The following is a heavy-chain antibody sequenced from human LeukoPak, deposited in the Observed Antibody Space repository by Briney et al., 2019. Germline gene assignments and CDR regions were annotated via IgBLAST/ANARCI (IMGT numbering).Heavy chain of an antibody. CDR1: GFTLSSYA. Sequence: GGSLRLSCVVSGFTLSSYAMSWVRQAPGKGLEWVGFIRSKAYGGTIEYAASVKGRFTISRDDSKSIAYLQMNSLKSEDTAVYYCTRVDSTRWYAVFGYWGQGTLVTVSS. D-gene: IGHD6-13*01. CDR2: IRSKAYGGTI. V-gene: IGHV3-49*04. CDR3: TRVDSTRWYAVFGY. J-gene: IGHJ4*02.